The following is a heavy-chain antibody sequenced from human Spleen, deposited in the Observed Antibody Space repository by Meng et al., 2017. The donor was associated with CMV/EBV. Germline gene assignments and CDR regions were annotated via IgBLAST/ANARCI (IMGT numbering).Heavy chain of an antibody. J-gene: IGHJ5*02. CDR3: ARSLNVVVVPADIPYWFDP. D-gene: IGHD2-2*01. V-gene: IGHV1-69*17. Sequence: FSTYAISWVPQAPGQVLGWMGGIIPMFRITNYAQKFQSRVTITADKSTSTAYMELTTLRSDDTAVYYCARSLNVVVVPADIPYWFDPWGQGTLVTVSS. CDR1: FSTYA. CDR2: IIPMFRIT.